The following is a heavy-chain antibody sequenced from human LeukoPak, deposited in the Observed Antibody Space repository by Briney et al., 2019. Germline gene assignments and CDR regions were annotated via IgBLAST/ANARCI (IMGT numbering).Heavy chain of an antibody. V-gene: IGHV3-13*01. CDR2: IGTAGDT. D-gene: IGHD1-1*01. CDR1: GFTFSDYD. CDR3: ARVAKERVGGVYYFDY. Sequence: GGSLRLSCAASGFTFSDYDMHWVRQAKGKGLEWVSSIGTAGDTYYTGSVKGRFTISRENAKNSLYLQMNSLRAGDTAVYYCARVAKERVGGVYYFDYWGQGTLVTVSS. J-gene: IGHJ4*02.